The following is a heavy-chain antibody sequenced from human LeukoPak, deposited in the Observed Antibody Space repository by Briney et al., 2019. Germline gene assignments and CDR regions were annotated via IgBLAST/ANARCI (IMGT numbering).Heavy chain of an antibody. J-gene: IGHJ4*02. CDR1: GFTFSSYW. V-gene: IGHV3-23*01. CDR3: AKDDPNDYKPWIY. CDR2: ISGSGDKT. D-gene: IGHD4-11*01. Sequence: GGSLRLSCAASGFTFSSYWMHWVRQAPGKGLEWVSLISGSGDKTYYADSVKGRFTISRDNSKNTLYLQVNSLRADDTAVYYCAKDDPNDYKPWIYWGQGTLVIVSS.